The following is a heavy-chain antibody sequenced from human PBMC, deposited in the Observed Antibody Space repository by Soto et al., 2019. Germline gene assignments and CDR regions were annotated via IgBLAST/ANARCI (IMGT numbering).Heavy chain of an antibody. D-gene: IGHD3-10*01. V-gene: IGHV1-18*01. CDR3: ARAFGSGSYYHGQNWFDP. CDR1: GYTFTSYG. CDR2: ISAYNGNP. J-gene: IGHJ5*02. Sequence: ASVKVSCKASGYTFTSYGISWVRQAPGQGLEWMGWISAYNGNPNYAQKLQGRVTMTTDTSTSTAYMGLRSLRSDERAVYYCARAFGSGSYYHGQNWFDPWGQGTLVTVSS.